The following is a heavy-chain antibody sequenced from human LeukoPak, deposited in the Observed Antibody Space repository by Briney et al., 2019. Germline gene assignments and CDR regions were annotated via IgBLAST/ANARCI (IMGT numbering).Heavy chain of an antibody. Sequence: ASVKVSCKASGYTFTGYYMHWVRQAPGQGLEWMGWINPNSGGTNYAQKFQGRVTMTRDTSISTAYMELSRLRSDDTAVYYCARDGLLKFGSYPDYWGQGTLVTVSS. J-gene: IGHJ4*02. V-gene: IGHV1-2*02. D-gene: IGHD1-26*01. CDR3: ARDGLLKFGSYPDY. CDR1: GYTFTGYY. CDR2: INPNSGGT.